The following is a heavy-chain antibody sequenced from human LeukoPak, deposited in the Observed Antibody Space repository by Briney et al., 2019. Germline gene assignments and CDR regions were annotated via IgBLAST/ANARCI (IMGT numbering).Heavy chain of an antibody. D-gene: IGHD3-22*01. CDR2: IYYSGST. V-gene: IGHV4-59*08. CDR3: ARLDDSSGYLH. J-gene: IGHJ4*02. CDR1: GGSISSYY. Sequence: SETLSLTCTVSGGSISSYYWSWIRQPPGKGLEWIGYIYYSGSTNYNPSLKSRVTISVDTSKNQFSLKLSSVTAADTAVYYCARLDDSSGYLHWGQGTLVTVSS.